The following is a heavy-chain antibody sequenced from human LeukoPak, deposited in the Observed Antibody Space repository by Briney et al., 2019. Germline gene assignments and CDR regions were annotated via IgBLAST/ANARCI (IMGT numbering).Heavy chain of an antibody. CDR1: GGSFSGYY. CDR3: ARGPGEIITIFGVVIRGYYFDY. J-gene: IGHJ4*02. D-gene: IGHD3-3*01. CDR2: INHSGST. V-gene: IGHV4-34*01. Sequence: SETLSLTCAVYGGSFSGYYWSWIRQPPGKGLEWIGEINHSGSTNYNPSLKSRVTISVDTSKNQFSLKLSSVTAADTAVYYRARGPGEIITIFGVVIRGYYFDYWGQGTLVTVSS.